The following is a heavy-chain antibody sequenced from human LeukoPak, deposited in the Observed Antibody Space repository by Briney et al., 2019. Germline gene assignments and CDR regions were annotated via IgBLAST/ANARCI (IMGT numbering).Heavy chain of an antibody. V-gene: IGHV3-30*18. J-gene: IGHJ4*02. D-gene: IGHD3-22*01. Sequence: QSGGPLRLSCAASGFTFTNFAIHWVRQAPGKGLEWVSLISSDGSHQYYPDSVKGRFTISRDNSKNTLYLQMNSLRAEDTAVYYCAKGHYYDSSGYYQHFDHWGQGTLVTVSS. CDR3: AKGHYYDSSGYYQHFDH. CDR1: GFTFTNFA. CDR2: ISSDGSHQ.